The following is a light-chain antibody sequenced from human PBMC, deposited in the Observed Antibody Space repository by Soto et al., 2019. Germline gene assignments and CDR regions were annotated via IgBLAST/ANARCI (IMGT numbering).Light chain of an antibody. Sequence: QSALAQPRSVSVSPGQSVTMSCAGTSSDVGGYNYVSWYQQHPGKAPKLMIYDVSKRPSGVPDRFSGSKSGNTASLTISGLQAEDEADYYCCSYAGSSYVFGTGTKVTVL. J-gene: IGLJ1*01. CDR2: DVS. V-gene: IGLV2-11*01. CDR1: SSDVGGYNY. CDR3: CSYAGSSYV.